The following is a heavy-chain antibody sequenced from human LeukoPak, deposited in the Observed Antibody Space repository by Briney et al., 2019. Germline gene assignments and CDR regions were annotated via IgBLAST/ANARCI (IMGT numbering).Heavy chain of an antibody. Sequence: GGSLRLSCAASGFTFSRYGMYWVRQAPGKGLEWVALISYDKSHRYYADSVKGRFTISRDNSKNTMYLQMNSLRAEDTAVYYCAREAIVVVAATTLDYWGQGTLVTVSS. D-gene: IGHD2-15*01. J-gene: IGHJ4*02. V-gene: IGHV3-30*03. CDR1: GFTFSRYG. CDR2: ISYDKSHR. CDR3: AREAIVVVAATTLDY.